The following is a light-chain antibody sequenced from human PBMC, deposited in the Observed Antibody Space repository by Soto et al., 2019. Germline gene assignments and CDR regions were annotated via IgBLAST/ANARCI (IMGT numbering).Light chain of an antibody. V-gene: IGKV3-15*01. J-gene: IGKJ2*01. CDR2: GAS. CDR3: QQYNNWPPYT. CDR1: QSVNSD. Sequence: EIVLTQSPATLSVSPGNRATLSCRASQSVNSDLAWYQQKPGQAPRLLIYGASTRATGTPTRFSGSGSGTEFTLTISSLQSEDFAVYFWQQYNNWPPYTFGQGTKLEIK.